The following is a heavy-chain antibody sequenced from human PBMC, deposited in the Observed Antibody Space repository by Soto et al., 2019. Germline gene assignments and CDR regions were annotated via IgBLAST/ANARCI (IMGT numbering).Heavy chain of an antibody. D-gene: IGHD3-16*01. V-gene: IGHV3-74*01. J-gene: IGHJ5*02. CDR2: INSDESNT. CDR3: ARSKATFGKNWFDP. CDR1: GFSISSYW. Sequence: PGGSLRLSCAASGFSISSYWMHWVRQAPGKGLVWVSRINSDESNTDYADSVKGRFTISRDNAKNTLYLQMNSLRAEDTALYYCARSKATFGKNWFDPWGQGT.